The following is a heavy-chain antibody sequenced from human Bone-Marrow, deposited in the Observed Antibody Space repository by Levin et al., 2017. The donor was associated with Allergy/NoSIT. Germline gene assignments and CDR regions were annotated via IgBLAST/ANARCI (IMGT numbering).Heavy chain of an antibody. D-gene: IGHD3-10*01. J-gene: IGHJ4*02. Sequence: GGSLRLSCVGSGFSFSNYGIQWVRQAPGKGLEWVSVIWHDGSIKQYADPVKGRFSISRDNSKNMVHLEMNSLRVEDTAVYFCAREALGVSAYWGEGTVVIVSS. CDR1: GFSFSNYG. V-gene: IGHV3-33*01. CDR3: AREALGVSAY. CDR2: IWHDGSIK.